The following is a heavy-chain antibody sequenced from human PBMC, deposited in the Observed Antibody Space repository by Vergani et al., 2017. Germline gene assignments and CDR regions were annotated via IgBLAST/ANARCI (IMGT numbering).Heavy chain of an antibody. CDR1: GYTFTSYY. Sequence: QVQLVQSGAEVKKPGASVKVSCKASGYTFTSYYMHWVRQAPGQGLEWMGIINPSGGSTSYAQKFQGRVTMTRDTSTSTVYMELSSLRSEDTAVYYCARXLYYDSSGYSAFDIWGQGTMVTVSS. CDR3: ARXLYYDSSGYSAFDI. J-gene: IGHJ3*02. V-gene: IGHV1-46*03. CDR2: INPSGGST. D-gene: IGHD3-22*01.